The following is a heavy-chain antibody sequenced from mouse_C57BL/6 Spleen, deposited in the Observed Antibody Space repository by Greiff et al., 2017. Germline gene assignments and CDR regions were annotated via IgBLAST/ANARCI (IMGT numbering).Heavy chain of an antibody. V-gene: IGHV1-59*01. CDR1: GYTFTSYW. Sequence: QVQLQQPGAELVRPGTSVKLSCKASGYTFTSYWMHWVKQRPGQGLEWIGVIDPSDSYTNYNQKFKGKATLTVDTSSSTAYMQLSSLTSEDSAVYSCARGDYYGSSDYYAMDYWGQGTSVTVSS. CDR2: IDPSDSYT. CDR3: ARGDYYGSSDYYAMDY. J-gene: IGHJ4*01. D-gene: IGHD1-1*01.